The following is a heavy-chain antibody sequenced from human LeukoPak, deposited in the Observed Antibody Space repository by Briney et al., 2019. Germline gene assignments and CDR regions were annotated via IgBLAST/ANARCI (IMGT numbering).Heavy chain of an antibody. D-gene: IGHD6-13*01. Sequence: GGSLRLSCAASGFTFSSYSMNWVRQAPGKGLEWVSYISSSSTIYYGDSVKGRFTISRDNAKNSLYLQMNSLRAEDMAVYYCAREMTGYTSSVIDYWGQGTLVTVSS. CDR3: AREMTGYTSSVIDY. J-gene: IGHJ4*02. CDR2: ISSSSTI. V-gene: IGHV3-48*01. CDR1: GFTFSSYS.